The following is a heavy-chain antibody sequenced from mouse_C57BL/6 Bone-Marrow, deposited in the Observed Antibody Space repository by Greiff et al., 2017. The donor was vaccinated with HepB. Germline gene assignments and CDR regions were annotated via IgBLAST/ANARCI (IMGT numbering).Heavy chain of an antibody. CDR2: IWSGGST. CDR1: GFSLTSYG. CDR3: ARSEITTDFDY. V-gene: IGHV2-2*01. Sequence: VQLQQSGPGLVQPSQSLSITCTVSGFSLTSYGVHWVRQSPGKGLEWLGVIWSGGSTDYNAAFISRLSISKDNSKSQVFFKMNSLQADDTAIYYCARSEITTDFDYWGQGTTLTVSS. D-gene: IGHD2-4*01. J-gene: IGHJ2*01.